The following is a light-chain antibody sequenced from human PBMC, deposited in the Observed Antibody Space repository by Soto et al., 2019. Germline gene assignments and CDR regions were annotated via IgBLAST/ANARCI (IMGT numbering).Light chain of an antibody. J-gene: IGKJ1*01. Sequence: DIVMTQSPDSLAVYLGERATINCKSSQSVLYSSNNKNYLAWYQQKPGQPPKLLIYWASTRESGVPDRFSGNGSGTYFTRTISSLQSEDVAFYYCQQYYSTPRTFGQGTKVEIK. CDR2: WAS. CDR1: QSVLYSSNNKNY. V-gene: IGKV4-1*01. CDR3: QQYYSTPRT.